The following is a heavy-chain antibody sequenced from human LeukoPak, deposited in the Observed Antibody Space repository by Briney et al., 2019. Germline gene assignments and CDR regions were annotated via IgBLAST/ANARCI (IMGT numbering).Heavy chain of an antibody. CDR1: GGSISSYY. D-gene: IGHD3-9*01. Sequence: KSSGTLSLTCTVAGGSISSYYWSWIRQPAGKGLEWIGRIYTSGSTNYNPSLKSRVTMSVDTSKNQFSLKLSSVTAADTAVYYCARVGYDIVYYYYYMDVWGKGTTVTVS. CDR3: ARVGYDIVYYYYYMDV. V-gene: IGHV4-4*07. CDR2: IYTSGST. J-gene: IGHJ6*03.